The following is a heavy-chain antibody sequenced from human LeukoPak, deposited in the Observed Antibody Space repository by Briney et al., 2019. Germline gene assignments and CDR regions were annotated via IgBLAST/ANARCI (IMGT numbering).Heavy chain of an antibody. Sequence: SGGSLRLSCAASGFTFSSYWMSWVRQAPGRGLEWVANIKQDGSVKYYVDSVKGRFTISRDNAKNSLFLQMNSLRAEDTAVYYCARVLGHCSSANCFITFDYWGQGTLVTVSS. CDR1: GFTFSSYW. J-gene: IGHJ4*02. CDR3: ARVLGHCSSANCFITFDY. CDR2: IKQDGSVK. V-gene: IGHV3-7*04. D-gene: IGHD2-15*01.